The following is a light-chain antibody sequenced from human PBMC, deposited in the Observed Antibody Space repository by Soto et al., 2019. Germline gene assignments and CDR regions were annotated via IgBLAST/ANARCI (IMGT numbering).Light chain of an antibody. J-gene: IGLJ2*01. V-gene: IGLV2-14*01. CDR3: SSYTSSSPVV. CDR2: EVS. Sequence: QSALTQPASVSGSPGQSITISCTGTSSDVGGYSYVSWYQQHPGKAPKLMIYEVSNRPSGVSNRFSGSKSGNTASLTISGLQAEDEADYYCSSYTSSSPVVFGGGTKVTV. CDR1: SSDVGGYSY.